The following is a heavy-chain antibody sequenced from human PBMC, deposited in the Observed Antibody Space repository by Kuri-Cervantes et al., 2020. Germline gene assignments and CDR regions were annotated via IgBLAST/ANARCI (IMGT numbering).Heavy chain of an antibody. CDR3: ARASPDRYYYYYMDV. V-gene: IGHV3-23*01. J-gene: IGHJ6*03. CDR1: GFTFSDYY. D-gene: IGHD1-14*01. Sequence: GESLKISCAASGFTFSDYYMSWVRQAPGKGLEWVSAISGSGGSTYYADSVKGRFTISRDNSKNTLYLQMNSLRAEDTAVYYCARASPDRYYYYYMDVWGKGTTVTVSS. CDR2: ISGSGGST.